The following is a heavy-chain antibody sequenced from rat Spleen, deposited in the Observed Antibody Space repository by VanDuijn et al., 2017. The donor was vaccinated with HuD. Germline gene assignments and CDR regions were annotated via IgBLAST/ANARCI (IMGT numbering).Heavy chain of an antibody. J-gene: IGHJ2*01. CDR1: GVTFSNSA. CDR2: ISYDGTAT. D-gene: IGHD1-10*01. Sequence: EVLLVESGGGLVQPGRSLKLSCTASGVTFSNSAMTWVRQAPTKGLEWVASISYDGTATYYRDSVKGRFTLSRDNAKSTLYLQMGSLRSEDTATYYCARQEYNKYYFDYWGQGVMVTVSS. V-gene: IGHV5-29*01. CDR3: ARQEYNKYYFDY.